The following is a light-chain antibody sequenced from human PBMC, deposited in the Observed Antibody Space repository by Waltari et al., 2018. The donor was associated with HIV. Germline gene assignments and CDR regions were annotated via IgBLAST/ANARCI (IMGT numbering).Light chain of an antibody. V-gene: IGLV2-8*01. Sequence: QSALTQPPSASGSPAQSVTISRPGTNSDIGGYNYGSWYQQHPGKAPKLFISEVTKLPAGVPGRFSGSKSGTTASLTVSGLQAEDEADYYCSSYANKNGFYVVFGGGTRLTVL. CDR1: NSDIGGYNY. CDR2: EVT. CDR3: SSYANKNGFYVV. J-gene: IGLJ2*01.